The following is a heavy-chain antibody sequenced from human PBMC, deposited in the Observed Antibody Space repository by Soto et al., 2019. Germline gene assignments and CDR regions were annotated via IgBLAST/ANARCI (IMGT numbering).Heavy chain of an antibody. Sequence: SVKVSCKASGGTFSSYAISGVVQSPLQGLDWMGGIIPIFGTANYAQKFQGRVTITADESTSTAYMELSSLRSEDTAVYYCARDPRIAAAVRYNWFDPWGQGTLVTVSS. CDR2: IIPIFGTA. V-gene: IGHV1-69*13. J-gene: IGHJ5*02. D-gene: IGHD6-13*01. CDR3: ARDPRIAAAVRYNWFDP. CDR1: GGTFSSYA.